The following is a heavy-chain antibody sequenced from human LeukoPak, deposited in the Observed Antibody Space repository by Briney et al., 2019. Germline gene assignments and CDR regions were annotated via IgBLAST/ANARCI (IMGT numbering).Heavy chain of an antibody. CDR2: IYYSGST. D-gene: IGHD6-13*01. J-gene: IGHJ4*02. V-gene: IGHV4-30-4*01. CDR3: AREDPGYSSSWYYFDY. CDR1: GGSISSGDYY. Sequence: NPSETLSLTCTVSGGSISSGDYYWSWIRQPPGKGLEWIGYIYYSGSTYYNPSLKSRVTISVDTSKNQFSLKLSSVTAADTAVYYCAREDPGYSSSWYYFDYWGQGTLVTVSS.